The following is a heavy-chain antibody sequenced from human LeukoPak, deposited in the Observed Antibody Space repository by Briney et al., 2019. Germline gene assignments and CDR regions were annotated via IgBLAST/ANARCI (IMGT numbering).Heavy chain of an antibody. D-gene: IGHD3-10*01. Sequence: PGRSLRLSCAASGFTFSNFGMHWVRQAPGKGLEWVAVISYDGRNKHYGDSVKGRFTISRDNSKNTLYLQMNSLRAEDTALYYCAKAGGRYYGSGGSYYYYMDVWGKGTTVTISS. CDR3: AKAGGRYYGSGGSYYYYMDV. J-gene: IGHJ6*03. CDR2: ISYDGRNK. CDR1: GFTFSNFG. V-gene: IGHV3-30*18.